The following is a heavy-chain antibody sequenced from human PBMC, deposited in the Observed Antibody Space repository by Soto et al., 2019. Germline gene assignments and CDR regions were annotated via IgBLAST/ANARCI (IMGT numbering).Heavy chain of an antibody. J-gene: IGHJ6*02. CDR2: MNPNSGNT. CDR1: GYTFTSYD. Sequence: GASVKVSCKASGYTFTSYDINWVRQATGQGLGWMGWMNPNSGNTGYAQKFQGRVTMTRNASISTAYMELSSLRSEDTAVYYCARVIVVVTANYGMDVWGQGTTVTVSS. D-gene: IGHD2-21*02. V-gene: IGHV1-8*01. CDR3: ARVIVVVTANYGMDV.